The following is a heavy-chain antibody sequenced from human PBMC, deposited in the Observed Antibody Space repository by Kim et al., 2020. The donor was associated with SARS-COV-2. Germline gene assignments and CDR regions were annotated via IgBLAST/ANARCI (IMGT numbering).Heavy chain of an antibody. J-gene: IGHJ4*02. V-gene: IGHV3-30*18. CDR1: GFTFSSYG. CDR3: AKGASGSYSAFFVY. D-gene: IGHD1-26*01. CDR2: ISYDGNNK. Sequence: GGSLRLSCAASGFTFSSYGMHWVRQAPGKGLEWVAIISYDGNNKYYADSVKGRFTISRDNSKNTLYLQMNSLRAEDTAVYYCAKGASGSYSAFFVYYGQGALVTVSS.